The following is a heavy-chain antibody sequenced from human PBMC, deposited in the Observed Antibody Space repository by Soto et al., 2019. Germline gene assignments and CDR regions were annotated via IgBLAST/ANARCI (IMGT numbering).Heavy chain of an antibody. CDR2: IYSGGST. Sequence: GGSLTLSCAASGFTVSSNYMSWARQAPGKGLEWVSVIYSGGSTYYADSVKGRFTISRDNSKNTLYLQMNSLRAEDTAVYYCARGDSSGYSDGYYYYYGMDVWGQGT. CDR1: GFTVSSNY. J-gene: IGHJ6*02. D-gene: IGHD3-22*01. CDR3: ARGDSSGYSDGYYYYYGMDV. V-gene: IGHV3-66*01.